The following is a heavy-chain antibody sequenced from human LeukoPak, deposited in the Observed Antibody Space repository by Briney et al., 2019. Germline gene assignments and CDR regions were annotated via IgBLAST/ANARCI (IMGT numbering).Heavy chain of an antibody. Sequence: SETLSLTCSVSGGSISNYLWSWIRQPPGKGLEWIGYVSYSGKTDYTPSLKSRVTISVDTSKNQFSLKLSSVTAADTAVYYCARNNWNSNIDYWGQGTLVTVSS. CDR3: ARNNWNSNIDY. CDR1: GGSISNYL. D-gene: IGHD1-7*01. V-gene: IGHV4-59*12. J-gene: IGHJ4*02. CDR2: VSYSGKT.